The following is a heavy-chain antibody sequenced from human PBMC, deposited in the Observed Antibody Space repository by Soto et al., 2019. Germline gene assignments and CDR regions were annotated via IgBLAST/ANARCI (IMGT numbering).Heavy chain of an antibody. CDR3: ASRTIAARYYYYYGMDV. CDR2: IIPNFGTA. J-gene: IGHJ6*02. Sequence: GASVKVSCKASGGTFSSYAISWVRQAPGQGLERMGGIIPNFGTANYAQKFQGRVTITADKSTGTAYMELSSLRSEDTAVYYCASRTIAARYYYYYGMDVWGQGTTVTVSS. D-gene: IGHD6-6*01. V-gene: IGHV1-69*06. CDR1: GGTFSSYA.